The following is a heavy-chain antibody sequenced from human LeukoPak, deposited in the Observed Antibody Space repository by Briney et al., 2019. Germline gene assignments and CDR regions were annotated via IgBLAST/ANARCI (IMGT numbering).Heavy chain of an antibody. J-gene: IGHJ3*02. CDR1: GGSISSYY. V-gene: IGHV4-59*01. CDR3: ARDRYGGGDAFDI. CDR2: IYYSGST. D-gene: IGHD4-23*01. Sequence: SETLSLTCTVSGGSISSYYWSWIRQPPGKGLKWIGYIYYSGSTNYNPSLKSRVTISVDTSKNQFSLKLSSVTAADTAVYYCARDRYGGGDAFDIWGQGTMVTVSS.